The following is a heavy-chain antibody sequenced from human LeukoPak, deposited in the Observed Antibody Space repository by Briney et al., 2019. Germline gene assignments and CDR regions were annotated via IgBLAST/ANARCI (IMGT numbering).Heavy chain of an antibody. V-gene: IGHV3-15*01. J-gene: IGHJ4*02. CDR2: IKSKIDGGTT. Sequence: PGGSLRLSCAASGFTFSDAWMTWVRQAPGKGLEWVGHIKSKIDGGTTDYAAPVKGRFTISGDDSKNTVYLQMNSLKSEDTAVYFCTPGWYWGQGTLGTVSS. D-gene: IGHD6-19*01. CDR3: TPGWY. CDR1: GFTFSDAW.